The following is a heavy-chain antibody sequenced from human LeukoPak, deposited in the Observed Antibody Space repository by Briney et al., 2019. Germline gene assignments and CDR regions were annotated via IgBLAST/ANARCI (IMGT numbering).Heavy chain of an antibody. CDR3: ARHRSVRNNYDILTGYYSNWFDP. CDR2: INHSGST. D-gene: IGHD3-9*01. CDR1: GGSFSGYY. Sequence: SETLSLTCAVYGGSFSGYYWSWIRQPPGKGLEWIGEINHSGSTNYNPSLKSRVTISVDTSKNQFSLKLSSVTAADTAVYYCARHRSVRNNYDILTGYYSNWFDPWGQGTLVTVSS. J-gene: IGHJ5*02. V-gene: IGHV4-34*01.